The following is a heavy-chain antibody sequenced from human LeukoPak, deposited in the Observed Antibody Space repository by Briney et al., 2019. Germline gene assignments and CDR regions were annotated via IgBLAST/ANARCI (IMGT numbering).Heavy chain of an antibody. CDR1: GGSISSYY. CDR2: IYYSGST. V-gene: IGHV4-59*01. D-gene: IGHD1-14*01. J-gene: IGHJ4*02. CDR3: ASSWDHYHFDY. Sequence: SETLSLTCTVSGGSISSYYWSWSRQPPGKGLEWIGYIYYSGSTNYNPSLKSRVTISVDTSKNQFSLKLSSVTAADTAVYYCASSWDHYHFDYWGQGTLVTVSS.